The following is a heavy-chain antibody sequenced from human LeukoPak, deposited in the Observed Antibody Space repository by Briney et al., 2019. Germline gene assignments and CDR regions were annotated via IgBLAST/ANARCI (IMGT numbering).Heavy chain of an antibody. D-gene: IGHD3-9*01. V-gene: IGHV1-2*02. Sequence: ASVKVSCKASGYTFTGYYMHWVRQAPGQGLEWMGWINPNSGGTNYAQKFQGRVTMTRDTSISTAYMELSRLRSDDTAAYYCARVLRYFDWLPDFDYWGQGTLVTVSS. CDR3: ARVLRYFDWLPDFDY. J-gene: IGHJ4*02. CDR1: GYTFTGYY. CDR2: INPNSGGT.